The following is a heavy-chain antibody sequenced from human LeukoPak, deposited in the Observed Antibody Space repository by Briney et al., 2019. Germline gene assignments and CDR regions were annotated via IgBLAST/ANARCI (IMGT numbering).Heavy chain of an antibody. CDR1: GFTFNSYS. Sequence: GGSLRLSCAASGFTFNSYSMSWVRQAPGRGLEWVSAISGSGGRTYYVDSVKGRFTISRDNSKNTLYLQLGSLRAEDTALYYCAREPASNGFLDPWGQGTLVAVSS. D-gene: IGHD6-19*01. CDR3: AREPASNGFLDP. J-gene: IGHJ5*02. CDR2: ISGSGGRT. V-gene: IGHV3-23*01.